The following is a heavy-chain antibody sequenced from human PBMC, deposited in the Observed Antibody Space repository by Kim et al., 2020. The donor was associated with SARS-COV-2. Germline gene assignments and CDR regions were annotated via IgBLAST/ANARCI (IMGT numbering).Heavy chain of an antibody. Sequence: ASVKVSCKASGYTFTTYAMNWVRQATGQGLEWMGWINTNTGNPTYAQGFTGRFVFSLDTSVSTAYLQISSLKAEDTAVYYCARDQQPSRFYYYYGMDVWGQGTTVTVSS. CDR1: GYTFTTYA. V-gene: IGHV7-4-1*02. J-gene: IGHJ6*02. CDR2: INTNTGNP. CDR3: ARDQQPSRFYYYYGMDV. D-gene: IGHD6-13*01.